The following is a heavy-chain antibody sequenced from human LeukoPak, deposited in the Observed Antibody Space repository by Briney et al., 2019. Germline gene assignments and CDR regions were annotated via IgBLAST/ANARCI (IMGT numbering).Heavy chain of an antibody. CDR2: ISSSSSYI. J-gene: IGHJ4*02. CDR3: ARDSDAHCSGGSCTNFDY. CDR1: GFTFSSYS. D-gene: IGHD2-15*01. V-gene: IGHV3-21*01. Sequence: GGSLRLSCAASGFTFSSYSMNWVRQAPGKGLEWVSSISSSSSYIYYADSVKGRFTISRDNAKKSLFLQMNSLSAEDTAIYYCARDSDAHCSGGSCTNFDYWGQGTLVTVSS.